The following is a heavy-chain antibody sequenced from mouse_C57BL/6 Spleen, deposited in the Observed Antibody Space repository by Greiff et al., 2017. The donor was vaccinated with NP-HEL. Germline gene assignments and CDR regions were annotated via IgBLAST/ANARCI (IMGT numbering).Heavy chain of an antibody. CDR3: ARRYGNYAYYFDY. CDR1: GYAFSSSW. CDR2: IYPGDGDT. J-gene: IGHJ2*01. D-gene: IGHD2-10*02. V-gene: IGHV1-82*01. Sequence: QVQLQQSGPELVKPGASVKISCKASGYAFSSSWMNWVKQRPGKGLEWIGRIYPGDGDTNYNGKFKGKATLTADKSSSTAYMQLSSLTSEDSAVYFCARRYGNYAYYFDYWGKGTTLTVSS.